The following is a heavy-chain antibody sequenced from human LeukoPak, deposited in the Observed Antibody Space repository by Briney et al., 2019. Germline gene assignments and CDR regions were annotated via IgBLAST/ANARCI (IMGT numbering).Heavy chain of an antibody. V-gene: IGHV3-23*01. D-gene: IGHD1-26*01. J-gene: IGHJ6*02. CDR3: AKGGASSYYGMDV. Sequence: PGGSLRLSCAASGFTFSSYAMSWVRQAPGKGLEWVSAISGSGRSTYYADSVKGRFTISRDNSKNTLYLQVNSLRAEDTAVYYCAKGGASSYYGMDVWGQGTTVTVSS. CDR2: ISGSGRST. CDR1: GFTFSSYA.